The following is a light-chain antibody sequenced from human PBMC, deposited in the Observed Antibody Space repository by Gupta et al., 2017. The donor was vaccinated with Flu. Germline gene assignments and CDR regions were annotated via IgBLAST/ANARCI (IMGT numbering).Light chain of an antibody. J-gene: IGLJ2*01. V-gene: IGLV3-21*02. Sequence: SYVLTQPPSVSVAPGQTARITCGGNNIGSKSVHWYQQKPGQAPVLFLYDNNDRPSGIPERFSGSNSGNTATLTISRVEAGGEADYYCQVWDSSSDHPVFGGGTKLTVL. CDR3: QVWDSSSDHPV. CDR1: NIGSKS. CDR2: DNN.